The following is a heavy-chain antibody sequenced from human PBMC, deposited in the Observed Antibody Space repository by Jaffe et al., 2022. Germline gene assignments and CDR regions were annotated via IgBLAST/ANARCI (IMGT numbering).Heavy chain of an antibody. J-gene: IGHJ4*02. Sequence: EVQLVESGGGLVQPGGSLRLSCAASGFTVSSNYMSWVRQAPGKGLEWVSVIYSGGSTYYADSVKGRFTISRDNSKNTLYLQMNSLRAEDTAVYYCARYWYGLVAGYYFDYWGQGTLVTVSS. CDR1: GFTVSSNY. CDR2: IYSGGST. CDR3: ARYWYGLVAGYYFDY. V-gene: IGHV3-66*02. D-gene: IGHD6-19*01.